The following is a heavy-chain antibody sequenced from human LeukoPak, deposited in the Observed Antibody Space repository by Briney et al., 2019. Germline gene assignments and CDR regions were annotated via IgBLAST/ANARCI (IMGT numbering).Heavy chain of an antibody. CDR2: ISGSGGST. CDR3: ARHGLGVPEGY. D-gene: IGHD3-10*01. Sequence: GGSLRLSCAASGFTFSSYGMSWVRQAPGKGLEWVSAISGSGGSTYYADSVKGRFTISRDNSKNTLYLQMNSLRAEDTAVYYCARHGLGVPEGYWGQGTLVTVSS. V-gene: IGHV3-23*01. J-gene: IGHJ4*02. CDR1: GFTFSSYG.